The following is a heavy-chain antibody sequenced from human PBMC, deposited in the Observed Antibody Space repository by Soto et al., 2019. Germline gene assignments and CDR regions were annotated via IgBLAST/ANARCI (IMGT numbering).Heavy chain of an antibody. J-gene: IGHJ6*02. D-gene: IGHD3-10*01. CDR3: ASDGGSGYYGMDV. Sequence: SETLSLTCTVSGGSISSYYWSWIRQPPGKGLEWIGYIYYSGSTNYNPSLKSRVTISVDTSKNQFSLKLSSVTAADTAVYYCASDGGSGYYGMDVWGQGTTVTVS. CDR2: IYYSGST. V-gene: IGHV4-59*08. CDR1: GGSISSYY.